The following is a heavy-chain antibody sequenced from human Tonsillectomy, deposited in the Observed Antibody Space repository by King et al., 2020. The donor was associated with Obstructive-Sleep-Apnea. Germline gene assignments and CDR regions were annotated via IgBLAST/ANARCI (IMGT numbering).Heavy chain of an antibody. CDR2: ISYDGSNK. CDR3: ARDSGAVGEDFFDY. CDR1: GFTFSSYA. V-gene: IGHV3-30*04. J-gene: IGHJ4*02. D-gene: IGHD3-16*01. Sequence: VQLVESGGGVVQPGRSLRLSCAASGFTFSSYAMHWVRQAPGKGLEWVAVISYDGSNKYYADSVKGRFTISRDNSKNTLYLQMNSLRAEDTAVYYCARDSGAVGEDFFDYWGQGTLVTVSS.